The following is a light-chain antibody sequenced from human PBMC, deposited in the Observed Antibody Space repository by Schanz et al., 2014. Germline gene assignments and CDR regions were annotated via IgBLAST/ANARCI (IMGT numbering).Light chain of an antibody. J-gene: IGLJ3*02. Sequence: QSALTQPPSASGSPGQSVTISCTGTSSDVGAYNYVSWYQQHPGKAPKLIISDVTRRPSGVPDRFSGSKSDNTASLTISGLQAEDESDYYCCSYAGSRWVFGGGTKLTVL. CDR1: SSDVGAYNY. CDR3: CSYAGSRWV. CDR2: DVT. V-gene: IGLV2-8*01.